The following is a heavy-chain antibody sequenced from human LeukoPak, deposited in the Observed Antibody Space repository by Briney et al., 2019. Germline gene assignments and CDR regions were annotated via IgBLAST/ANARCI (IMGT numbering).Heavy chain of an antibody. D-gene: IGHD7-27*01. J-gene: IGHJ4*02. CDR1: GFTFSSYS. Sequence: PGGSLRLSCAASGFTFSSYSMNWVRQVPGKGLEWVSSISSSSSYIYYADSVKGRFTISRDNAKNSLYLQMNSLRAEDTAVYYCARGSDWGSEDDYFDYWGQGTLVTVSS. CDR3: ARGSDWGSEDDYFDY. V-gene: IGHV3-21*01. CDR2: ISSSSSYI.